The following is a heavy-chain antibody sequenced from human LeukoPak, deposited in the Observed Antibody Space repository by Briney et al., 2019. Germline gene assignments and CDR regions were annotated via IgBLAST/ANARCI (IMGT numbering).Heavy chain of an antibody. V-gene: IGHV1-2*02. D-gene: IGHD5-12*01. CDR2: INPNSGGT. J-gene: IGHJ4*02. Sequence: APVKVSCKASGYTFTGYYMHWVRQAPGQGLEWMGWINPNSGGTNYAQKFQGRVTMTRDTSISTAYMELSRLRSDDTAVYYCANWAATIRNFNYWGQGTLVTVSS. CDR1: GYTFTGYY. CDR3: ANWAATIRNFNY.